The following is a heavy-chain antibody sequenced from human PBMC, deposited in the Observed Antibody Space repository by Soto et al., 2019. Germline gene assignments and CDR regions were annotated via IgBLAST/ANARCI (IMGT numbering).Heavy chain of an antibody. J-gene: IGHJ6*02. V-gene: IGHV1-18*01. Sequence: QVQLVQSAAEVKKPGASVKVSCKASGYSFTSYGIRWVRRAPGQGLEWMGWVSPYNGHTQFAQRFQGRVTMTTDTSTKTAYMELRNLRSDDTAHYYCARDLTIVPATHPRLENYGMDVWGQGTTVIVSS. CDR1: GYSFTSYG. CDR3: ARDLTIVPATHPRLENYGMDV. CDR2: VSPYNGHT. D-gene: IGHD2-2*01.